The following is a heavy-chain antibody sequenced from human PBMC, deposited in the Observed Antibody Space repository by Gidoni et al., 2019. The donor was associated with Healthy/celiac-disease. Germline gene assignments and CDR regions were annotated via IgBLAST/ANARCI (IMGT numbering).Heavy chain of an antibody. V-gene: IGHV4-61*02. D-gene: IGHD6-19*01. Sequence: QVQLQESGPGLVKPSQTLSLTCTVSGGSISSGSYYWSWIRQPAGKGREWLGRIYTSGSTNYNPSLKSRVTISVDTSKNQFSLKLSSVTAADTAVYYCARDGSSSGPSRAFDIWGQGTMVTVSS. CDR2: IYTSGST. CDR3: ARDGSSSGPSRAFDI. J-gene: IGHJ3*02. CDR1: GGSISSGSYY.